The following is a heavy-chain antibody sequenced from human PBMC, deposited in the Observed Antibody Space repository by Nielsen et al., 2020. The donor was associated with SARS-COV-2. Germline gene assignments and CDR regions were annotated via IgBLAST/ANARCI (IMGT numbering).Heavy chain of an antibody. CDR1: GFTFDDYG. CDR2: INWNGGST. V-gene: IGHV3-20*01. CDR3: ARGGIAAAGTQFDP. D-gene: IGHD6-13*01. Sequence: ESLKISCAASGFTFDDYGMSWVRQAPGKGLEWVSGINWNGGSTGYADSVKGRFTISRDNAKNSLYLQMNSLRAEDTALYHCARGGIAAAGTQFDPWGQETLVTVSS. J-gene: IGHJ5*01.